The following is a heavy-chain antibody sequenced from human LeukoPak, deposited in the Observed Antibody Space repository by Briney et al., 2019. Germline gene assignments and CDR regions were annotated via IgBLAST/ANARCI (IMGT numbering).Heavy chain of an antibody. CDR1: GGTLSSYA. Sequence: GASVKVSCKASGGTLSSYAISWVRQAPGQGLEWRGGVIAMYGTANYAQKFQSRVTITADESTSTAYMERSSLRSEDTAVYYCARGSVIAAAGNYFDYWGQGTLVTVSS. J-gene: IGHJ4*02. CDR3: ARGSVIAAAGNYFDY. V-gene: IGHV1-69*13. CDR2: VIAMYGTA. D-gene: IGHD6-13*01.